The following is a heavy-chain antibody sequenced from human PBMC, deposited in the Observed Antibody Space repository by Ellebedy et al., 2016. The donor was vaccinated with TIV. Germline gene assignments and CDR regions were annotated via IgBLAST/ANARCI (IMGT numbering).Heavy chain of an antibody. CDR2: INPNSGGT. Sequence: ASVKVSCKASGYTFTGHYMHWVRQAPGQGLEWMGWINPNSGGTNYAQKFPGWVTMTRDTSISTAYMELSRLRSDDTAVYYCARAGREYYYDSSAMGGAFDIWGQGTMVTVSS. CDR3: ARAGREYYYDSSAMGGAFDI. D-gene: IGHD3-22*01. J-gene: IGHJ3*02. V-gene: IGHV1-2*04. CDR1: GYTFTGHY.